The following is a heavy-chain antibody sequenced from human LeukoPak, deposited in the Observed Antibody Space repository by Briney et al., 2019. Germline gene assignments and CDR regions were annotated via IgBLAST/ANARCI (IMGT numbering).Heavy chain of an antibody. CDR3: ARVKKGPRGIFGVVNWFDP. V-gene: IGHV3-33*01. D-gene: IGHD3-3*01. CDR2: IWYDGSNK. J-gene: IGHJ5*02. Sequence: PGGSLRLSCAASGFTFSSYGMHWVRQAPGKGLEWVAVIWYDGSNKYYADSVKGRFTISRDTSKNTLYLQMNSLRAEDTAVYYCARVKKGPRGIFGVVNWFDPWGQGTLVTVSS. CDR1: GFTFSSYG.